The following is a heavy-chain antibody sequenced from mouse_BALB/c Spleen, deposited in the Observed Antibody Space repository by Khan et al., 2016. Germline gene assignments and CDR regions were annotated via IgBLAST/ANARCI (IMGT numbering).Heavy chain of an antibody. J-gene: IGHJ1*01. Sequence: QVQLKQSGAELAKPGASVKMSCKASGYTFTSYWMHWVKQRPGQGLEWIGYINPSTGYTEYNPKFKAKATLTADKSSSTAYMQLISLTSEDSAVYYCAREGHGSSPHWYVDVWGAGTTVTVSS. V-gene: IGHV1-7*01. CDR3: AREGHGSSPHWYVDV. D-gene: IGHD1-1*01. CDR1: GYTFTSYW. CDR2: INPSTGYT.